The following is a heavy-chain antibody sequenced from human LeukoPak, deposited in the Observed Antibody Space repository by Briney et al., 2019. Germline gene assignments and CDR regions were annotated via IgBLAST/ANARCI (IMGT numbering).Heavy chain of an antibody. CDR2: IKVDGSEE. V-gene: IGHV3-7*01. CDR3: ARAINSGIDYFGY. D-gene: IGHD2/OR15-2a*01. J-gene: IGHJ4*02. CDR1: GFTFSNHW. Sequence: PGGSLRLSCAASGFTFSNHWMTWVRQAPGKGLEWVANIKVDGSEEYYVDSVKGRFTISRDNAKNSLYLQMNSLRGEDTAVYYCARAINSGIDYFGYWGQGILVTVSS.